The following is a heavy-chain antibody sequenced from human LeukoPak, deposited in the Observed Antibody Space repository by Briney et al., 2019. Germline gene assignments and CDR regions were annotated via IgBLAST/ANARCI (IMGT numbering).Heavy chain of an antibody. V-gene: IGHV1-69*06. Sequence: ASVKVSCKASGGTFSSYAISWVRQAPGQGLEWMGGIIPIFGTANYAQKFQGRVMITADKSTSTAYMELSSLRSEDTAVYYCALMGRGVITRGYWGQGTLATVSS. J-gene: IGHJ4*02. CDR2: IIPIFGTA. CDR1: GGTFSSYA. D-gene: IGHD3-10*01. CDR3: ALMGRGVITRGY.